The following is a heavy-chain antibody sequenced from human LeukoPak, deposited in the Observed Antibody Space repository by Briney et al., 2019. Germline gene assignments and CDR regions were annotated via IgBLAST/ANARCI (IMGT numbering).Heavy chain of an antibody. D-gene: IGHD6-19*01. J-gene: IGHJ4*02. CDR1: GFTFSNYW. Sequence: PGGSLRLSCAASGFTFSNYWVNWVRLAPGKGLVWVSRMNRDGSSTNYAESVKGRFPISRDNAKNTLYLQMNSLRAEDTAVYYCASEGQWLALDYWGQGTLVPVPS. CDR2: MNRDGSST. V-gene: IGHV3-74*01. CDR3: ASEGQWLALDY.